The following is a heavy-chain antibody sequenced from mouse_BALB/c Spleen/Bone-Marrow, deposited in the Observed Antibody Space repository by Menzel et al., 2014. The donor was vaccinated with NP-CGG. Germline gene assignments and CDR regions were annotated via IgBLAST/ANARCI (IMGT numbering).Heavy chain of an antibody. D-gene: IGHD3-1*01. V-gene: IGHV5-6-5*01. J-gene: IGHJ2*01. CDR3: ARVDIPRYYFDY. Sequence: DVMLVETGGSLVKPGGSLKLSCAASGLIFSRYAMSWVRQTPEKRLEWVASISSGGSTSFPDSVKGRFTISRDNARNILYLQMSSLRSEDTAMYYCARVDIPRYYFDYWGQGTTLTVSS. CDR2: ISSGGST. CDR1: GLIFSRYA.